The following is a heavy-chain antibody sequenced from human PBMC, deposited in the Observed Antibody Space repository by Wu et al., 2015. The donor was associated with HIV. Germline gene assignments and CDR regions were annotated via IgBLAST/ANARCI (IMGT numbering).Heavy chain of an antibody. D-gene: IGHD4-23*01. J-gene: IGHJ4*02. Sequence: QVQLVQSGAEVKEPGSSVKVSCKTSGGTFSSLTISWLRQAPGQGLEWMGGIIPILGAANYAQKFQGRVTITADESTSTAYMELSSLRSDDTAIYYCARENXGNSXGFDYVGPGNPGHRLL. V-gene: IGHV1-69*12. CDR2: IIPILGAA. CDR3: ARENXGNSXGFDY. CDR1: GGTFSSLT.